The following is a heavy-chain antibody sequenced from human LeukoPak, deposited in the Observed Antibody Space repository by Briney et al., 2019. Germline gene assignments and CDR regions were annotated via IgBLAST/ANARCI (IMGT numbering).Heavy chain of an antibody. CDR3: ARGPAAGNLLGY. D-gene: IGHD6-19*01. CDR1: GGSISSYY. CDR2: IYYSGST. Sequence: SETLSLTCTVSGGSISSYYWSWIRQPPGKGLEWIGYIYYSGSTNYNPSLKSRVTISVDTSKNQFSLKLSSVTAADTAVYYCARGPAAGNLLGYWGQGTLVTVSS. V-gene: IGHV4-59*08. J-gene: IGHJ4*02.